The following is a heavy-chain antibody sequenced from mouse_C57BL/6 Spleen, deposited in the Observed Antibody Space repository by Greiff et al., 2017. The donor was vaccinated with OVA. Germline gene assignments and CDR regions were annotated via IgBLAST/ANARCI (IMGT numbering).Heavy chain of an antibody. V-gene: IGHV3-6*01. CDR2: ISYDGSN. J-gene: IGHJ2*01. Sequence: EVKLQESGPGLVKPSQSLSLTCSVTGYSITSGYYWNWIRQFPGNKLEWMGYISYDGSNNYNPSLKNRISITRDTSKNQCFLKLNSVTTEDTATEYCAREDWDGYFDDWGQGTTLTVSS. CDR3: AREDWDGYFDD. CDR1: GYSITSGYY. D-gene: IGHD4-1*01.